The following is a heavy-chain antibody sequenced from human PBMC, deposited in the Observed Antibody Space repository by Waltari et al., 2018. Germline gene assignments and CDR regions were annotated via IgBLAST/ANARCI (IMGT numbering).Heavy chain of an antibody. CDR3: ATYIGASVGTAAFDV. Sequence: QLQLQESGPGPVKPSETLSLTCSLSGGSIETPTHYWRWIRQPPGQGLEWIGTISYAGTTYTNPSLRSRLTMSRDTSKNQLSLTLGSTTAADTAVYYCATYIGASVGTAAFDVWGQGTMVTVSS. CDR1: GGSIETPTHY. V-gene: IGHV4-39*01. CDR2: ISYAGTT. J-gene: IGHJ3*01. D-gene: IGHD5-12*01.